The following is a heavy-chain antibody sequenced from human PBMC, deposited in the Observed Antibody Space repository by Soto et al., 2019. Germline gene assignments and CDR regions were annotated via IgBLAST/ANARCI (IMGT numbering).Heavy chain of an antibody. CDR3: AKGYYYGSGSFSNAFDI. J-gene: IGHJ3*02. CDR1: GFTFDDYA. Sequence: GGSLRLSCAASGFTFDDYAMHWVRQAPGKGLEWVAGISWNSGSIGYEDSVKGRFTISRDNAKNSLYLQMNSLRAEDTALYYCAKGYYYGSGSFSNAFDIWGQGTMVTVSS. V-gene: IGHV3-9*01. CDR2: ISWNSGSI. D-gene: IGHD3-10*01.